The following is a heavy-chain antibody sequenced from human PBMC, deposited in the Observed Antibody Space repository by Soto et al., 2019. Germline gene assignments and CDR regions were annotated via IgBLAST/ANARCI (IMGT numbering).Heavy chain of an antibody. CDR3: ARGTVHFDY. CDR1: GFTFSSYG. Sequence: QVQLVESGGGVVQPGRSLRLSCAASGFTFSSYGMHWVRQAPGKGLEWVAVIRYDGSNKYYADSVKGRFTISRDNSKNTLYLQMNSLRAEDTAVYYCARGTVHFDYWGQGTLVTVSS. D-gene: IGHD1-1*01. CDR2: IRYDGSNK. J-gene: IGHJ4*02. V-gene: IGHV3-33*01.